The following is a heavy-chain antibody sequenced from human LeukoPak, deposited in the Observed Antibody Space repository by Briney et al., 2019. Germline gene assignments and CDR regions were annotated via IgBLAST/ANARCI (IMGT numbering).Heavy chain of an antibody. CDR2: IDTTGSS. J-gene: IGHJ4*02. CDR3: AREPGDY. Sequence: SETLSLTCTVFGASISNYFWSWIRQPAGRGLEWIGRIDTTGSSNSNPSLKRRITMSVDTSKNQLSLNLSSVTAADTAVYHCAREPGDYWGLGTLVTVSS. V-gene: IGHV4-4*07. CDR1: GASISNYF.